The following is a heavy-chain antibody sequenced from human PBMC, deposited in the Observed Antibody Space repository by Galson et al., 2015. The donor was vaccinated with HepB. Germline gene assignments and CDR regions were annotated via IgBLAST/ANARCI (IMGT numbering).Heavy chain of an antibody. J-gene: IGHJ3*02. CDR1: GGTFSSYA. CDR2: IIPIFGTA. Sequence: SVKVSCKASGGTFSSYAISWVRQAPGQGLEWMGGIIPIFGTANYAQKFQGRVTITADESTSTAYMELSSLRSEDTAVYYCARDSKAYCGGDCYSYLAFDNWGQGTMVTVSS. V-gene: IGHV1-69*13. CDR3: ARDSKAYCGGDCYSYLAFDN. D-gene: IGHD2-21*02.